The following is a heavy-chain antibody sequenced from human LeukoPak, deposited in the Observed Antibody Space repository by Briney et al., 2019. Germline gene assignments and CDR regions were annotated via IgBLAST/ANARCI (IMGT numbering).Heavy chain of an antibody. CDR2: INPSGGST. CDR1: GYTFTSYY. J-gene: IGHJ4*02. D-gene: IGHD3-9*01. V-gene: IGHV1-46*01. CDR3: ARSGQLRYFDWLLDRTLDY. Sequence: GASVKVSCKASGYTFTSYYMHWVRQAPGQGLEWMGIINPSGGSTSYAQKFQGRVTMTRDTSTSTAYMELSSLRSEDTAVYYCARSGQLRYFDWLLDRTLDYWGQGTLVTVSS.